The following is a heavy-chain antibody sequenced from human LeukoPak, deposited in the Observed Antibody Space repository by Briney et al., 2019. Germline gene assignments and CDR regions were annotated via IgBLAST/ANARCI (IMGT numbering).Heavy chain of an antibody. CDR1: GFTFSSYA. J-gene: IGHJ3*02. D-gene: IGHD4-17*01. Sequence: GGSLRLSCAASGFTFSSYAMSWVRQAPGKGLEWVSAISGSGGSTYYADSVKGRFTISRDNSKNTLYLQMNSLRAEDTALYYCAKLVGSYGDYGGGAFDIWGQGTMVTVSS. V-gene: IGHV3-23*01. CDR3: AKLVGSYGDYGGGAFDI. CDR2: ISGSGGST.